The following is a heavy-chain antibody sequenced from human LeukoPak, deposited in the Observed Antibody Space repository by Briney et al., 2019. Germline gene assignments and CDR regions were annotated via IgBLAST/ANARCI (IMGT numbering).Heavy chain of an antibody. CDR1: GGSFSGYY. V-gene: IGHV4-34*01. D-gene: IGHD3-3*01. J-gene: IGHJ4*02. CDR2: INHSGST. CDR3: ARRTFGVGFDF. Sequence: PSETLSLTCAVYGGSFSGYYWSWIRQPPGKGLEWIGEINHSGSTNYNPSLKSRVTISLDRSKNQFSLKVNSVTAADTAVYYCARRTFGVGFDFWGQGTLVTVSS.